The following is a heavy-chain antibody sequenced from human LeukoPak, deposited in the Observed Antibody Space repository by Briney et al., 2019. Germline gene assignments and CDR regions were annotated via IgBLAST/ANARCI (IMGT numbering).Heavy chain of an antibody. V-gene: IGHV1-2*02. J-gene: IGHJ4*02. Sequence: ASVKVSCKASGYTFTDYYMHWVRQAPGQGLEWMGWINPNSGVTTFAQKFQGRVTMTRDTSISTAYMEVSGLRYDDTAVYYCARDGGIYYDNSDTYYGSVDSWGQGTLITVSS. D-gene: IGHD3-22*01. CDR3: ARDGGIYYDNSDTYYGSVDS. CDR1: GYTFTDYY. CDR2: INPNSGVT.